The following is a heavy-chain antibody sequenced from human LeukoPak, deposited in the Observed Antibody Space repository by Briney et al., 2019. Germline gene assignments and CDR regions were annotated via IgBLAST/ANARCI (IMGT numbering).Heavy chain of an antibody. CDR2: IIPIFGTA. D-gene: IGHD6-19*01. CDR1: GGTFSSYA. CDR3: ARDLSGSFSGYSSGWSYFDY. Sequence: EASVKVSCTASGGTFSSYAISWVRQAPGQGLEWMGGIIPIFGTANYAQKFQGRVTITADESTSTAYMELSSLRSEDTAVYYCARDLSGSFSGYSSGWSYFDYWGQGTLVTVSS. V-gene: IGHV1-69*13. J-gene: IGHJ4*02.